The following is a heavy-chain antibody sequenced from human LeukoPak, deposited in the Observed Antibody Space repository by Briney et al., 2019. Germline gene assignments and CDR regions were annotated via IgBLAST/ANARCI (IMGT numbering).Heavy chain of an antibody. CDR2: ISSSGTTI. Sequence: GGSLRLSCAASGFTFSSYEMNWVRQAPGKGLEWVSYISSSGTTIYYADSVKGRFTISRDNAKNSLYLQMNNLRAEDTAVYYCARDRYYYGSGTIDYWGQGTLVTVSS. CDR1: GFTFSSYE. D-gene: IGHD3-10*01. CDR3: ARDRYYYGSGTIDY. V-gene: IGHV3-48*03. J-gene: IGHJ4*02.